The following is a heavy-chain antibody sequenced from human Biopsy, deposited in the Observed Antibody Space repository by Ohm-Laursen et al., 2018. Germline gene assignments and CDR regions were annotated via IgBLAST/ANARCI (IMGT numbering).Heavy chain of an antibody. D-gene: IGHD3-3*01. J-gene: IGHJ4*02. CDR2: IIAVSGLV. V-gene: IGHV1-69*10. CDR3: ATPFQYYDSWGGYPPFDH. CDR1: GGTFSNYA. Sequence: GASVKVSCKASGGTFSNYAISWVRQAPGGGLGWMGGIIAVSGLVNYAPKFQGRVSITADKSTTTAYMELSNLKSEDTAVYYCATPFQYYDSWGGYPPFDHWGQGTLVTVSS.